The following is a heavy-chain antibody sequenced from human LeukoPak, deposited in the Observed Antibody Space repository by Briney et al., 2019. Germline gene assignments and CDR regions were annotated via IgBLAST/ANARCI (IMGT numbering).Heavy chain of an antibody. J-gene: IGHJ3*02. D-gene: IGHD5-12*01. CDR1: GGSISSSSSY. Sequence: TSETLSLTCTVSGGSISSSSSYWDWIRQPPGKGLEWIGTIFYSGSTYYNPSLKSRITISVDTSKNQFSLKLSSVTAADTAVYYCARHSRSGYSDYESAFDIWGQGTMVIVSS. CDR2: IFYSGST. V-gene: IGHV4-39*01. CDR3: ARHSRSGYSDYESAFDI.